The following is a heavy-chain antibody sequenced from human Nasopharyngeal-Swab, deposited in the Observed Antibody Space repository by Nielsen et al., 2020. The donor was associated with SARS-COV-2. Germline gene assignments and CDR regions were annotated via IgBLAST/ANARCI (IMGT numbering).Heavy chain of an antibody. CDR1: GGSISRYY. J-gene: IGHJ6*02. CDR2: IYYSGST. D-gene: IGHD6-13*01. Sequence: SETLSLTCTVPGGSISRYYWSWIRQPPGKGLEWIGYIYYSGSTNYNPSLKSRVTISVDTSKNQFSLNLSSVTAADTAVYYCARESLGYSSSWLGSYGMDVWGQGTTVTVSS. V-gene: IGHV4-59*13. CDR3: ARESLGYSSSWLGSYGMDV.